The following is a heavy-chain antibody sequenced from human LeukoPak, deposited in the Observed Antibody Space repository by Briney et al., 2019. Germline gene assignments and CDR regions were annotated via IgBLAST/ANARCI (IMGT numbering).Heavy chain of an antibody. V-gene: IGHV4-34*01. D-gene: IGHD3-16*02. CDR1: GGSFSGYY. Sequence: SETLSFTCAVYGGSFSGYYWSWVRQPPGKGLEWIGEINHSGSNNYNPSLKSRATISVGPSKNQFSLMLSSVTAADTAVYYCARHYDYVWGSYRYWRYFDYWGQGTLVTVSS. CDR3: ARHYDYVWGSYRYWRYFDY. J-gene: IGHJ4*02. CDR2: INHSGSN.